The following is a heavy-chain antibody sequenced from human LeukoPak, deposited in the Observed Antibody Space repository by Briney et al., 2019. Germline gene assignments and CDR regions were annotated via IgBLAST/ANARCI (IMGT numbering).Heavy chain of an antibody. D-gene: IGHD3-10*01. CDR1: GYTFTDYY. J-gene: IGHJ6*03. V-gene: IGHV1-2*02. CDR3: ARDSGGYYYMDV. CDR2: INPNSDGT. Sequence: ASVKVSCKASGYTFTDYYMHWVRQAPGQGLEWMGWINPNSDGTNYAQKFQGRVTMTRDTSISTAYMELSRLRSDDTAVYYCARDSGGYYYMDVWGKGTTVTVSS.